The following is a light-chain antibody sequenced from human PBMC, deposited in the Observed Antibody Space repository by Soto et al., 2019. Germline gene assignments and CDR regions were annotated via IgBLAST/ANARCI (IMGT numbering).Light chain of an antibody. Sequence: EIVLTQSPGTLSLSPGERATLSCRASQRVNSFYLAWYQHKPGQAPRLLIYGASSRAAGIPDRFSGSGSGTDFTLTISRLEPEDFAVYYCQQYAISRTFGQGTK. V-gene: IGKV3-20*01. CDR2: GAS. J-gene: IGKJ1*01. CDR1: QRVNSFY. CDR3: QQYAISRT.